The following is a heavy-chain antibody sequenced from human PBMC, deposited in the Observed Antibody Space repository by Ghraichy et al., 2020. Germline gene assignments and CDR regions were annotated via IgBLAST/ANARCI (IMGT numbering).Heavy chain of an antibody. V-gene: IGHV4-34*01. CDR2: INHSGST. CDR3: ARVRPITIFGVVINSVGYFDY. CDR1: GGSFSGYY. J-gene: IGHJ4*02. Sequence: SETLSLTCAVYGGSFSGYYWSWIRQPPGKGLEWIGEINHSGSTNYNPSLKSRVTISVDTSKNQFSLKLSSVTAADTAVYYCARVRPITIFGVVINSVGYFDYWGQGTLVTVSS. D-gene: IGHD3-3*01.